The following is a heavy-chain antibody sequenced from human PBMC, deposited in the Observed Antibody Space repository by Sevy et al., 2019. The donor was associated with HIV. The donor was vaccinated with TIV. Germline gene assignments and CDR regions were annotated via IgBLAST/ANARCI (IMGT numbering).Heavy chain of an antibody. D-gene: IGHD3-9*01. V-gene: IGHV3-23*01. CDR3: AKDHDTNGFDP. J-gene: IGHJ5*02. CDR1: GFTFNHYA. CDR2: ISVSGGST. Sequence: GGSLRLSCAASGFTFNHYAMTWVRQAPGKGLEWVSTISVSGGSTYDADSVKGQFTISRDNSKNKLYLQMNSVRAEDTAVYDCAKDHDTNGFDPWGQGTLVTVSS.